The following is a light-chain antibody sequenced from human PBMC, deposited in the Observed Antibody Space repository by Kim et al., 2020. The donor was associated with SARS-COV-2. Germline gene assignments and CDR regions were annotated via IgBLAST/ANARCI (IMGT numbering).Light chain of an antibody. Sequence: QSITISCTGTSSDVGSYNYVSWYQQHPGKAPKLMIYAVSNRPSGVSNRFSGSKSGNTASLTTSGLQAEDEADYYCSSYTRSSTNYVFGTGTEVTVL. CDR2: AVS. CDR1: SSDVGSYNY. V-gene: IGLV2-14*03. J-gene: IGLJ1*01. CDR3: SSYTRSSTNYV.